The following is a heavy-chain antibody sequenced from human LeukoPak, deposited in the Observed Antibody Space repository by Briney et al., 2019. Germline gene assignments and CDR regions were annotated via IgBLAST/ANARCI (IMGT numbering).Heavy chain of an antibody. CDR1: GFTFYDYG. CDR3: ARGVYSNADYFDY. V-gene: IGHV3-20*01. J-gene: IGHJ4*02. Sequence: GGSLRLSCAVSGFTFYDYGMSWVRLAPGKGLEWVAGINWNGGSTAYADSVKGRFTIPRDNAKNSLYLQMNSLRVEDTALYHCARGVYSNADYFDYWGQGTLVTVSS. D-gene: IGHD4-11*01. CDR2: INWNGGST.